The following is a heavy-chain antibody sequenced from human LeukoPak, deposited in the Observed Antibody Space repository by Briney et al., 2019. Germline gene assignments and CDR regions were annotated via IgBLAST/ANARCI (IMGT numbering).Heavy chain of an antibody. V-gene: IGHV3-23*01. CDR2: VGGGDDI. CDR1: GFTFNIYG. D-gene: IGHD6-6*01. J-gene: IGHJ5*02. Sequence: PGGSLRLSCVASGFTFNIYGMSWVRQAPGKGLEWVSSVGGGDDIHYGDSVKGRFTGYRDDAKNTVYLQMNSLRAEDTAVYYCAKDATLLYSSSPVGWFDPWGQGTLVTVSS. CDR3: AKDATLLYSSSPVGWFDP.